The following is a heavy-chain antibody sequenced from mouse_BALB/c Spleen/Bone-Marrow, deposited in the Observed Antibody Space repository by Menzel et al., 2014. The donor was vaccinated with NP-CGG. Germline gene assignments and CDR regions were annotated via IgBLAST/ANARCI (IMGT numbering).Heavy chain of an antibody. CDR3: TRHGGGPDYFDH. Sequence: VQLKESGGGSAQPGGSLRLSCAASGFTFSSYAMSWVRQTPEKRLEWVAYITIGGGGSYYPDTVKGRFAISRDNAENTLYLQMSSLKSEDTAIYYCTRHGGGPDYFDHWGQGTTLIVSS. V-gene: IGHV5-12-2*01. CDR1: GFTFSSYA. J-gene: IGHJ2*01. CDR2: ITIGGGGS.